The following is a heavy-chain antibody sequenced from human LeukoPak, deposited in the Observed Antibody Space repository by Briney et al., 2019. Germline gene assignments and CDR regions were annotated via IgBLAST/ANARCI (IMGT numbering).Heavy chain of an antibody. CDR3: ARGTTGRYHEY. D-gene: IGHD3-16*02. Sequence: ASVKVSCKASGYTFTSYYMHWVRQAPGQGLEWMGRINPSGGSTNYVQKSQGRVTMTRDTSTSTVYMELSTLTSEDTAVYYCARGTTGRYHEYWGRGTLVTVSS. J-gene: IGHJ4*02. V-gene: IGHV1-46*01. CDR1: GYTFTSYY. CDR2: INPSGGST.